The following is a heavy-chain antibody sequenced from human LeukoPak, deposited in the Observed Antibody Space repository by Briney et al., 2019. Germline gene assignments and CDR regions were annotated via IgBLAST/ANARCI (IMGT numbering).Heavy chain of an antibody. D-gene: IGHD2-21*02. CDR1: GYTFTSYY. CDR2: INPSGGST. J-gene: IGHJ2*01. Sequence: ASVKVSCKASGYTFTSYYMHWVRQAPGQGLEWMGIINPSGGSTSYAQKFQGRVTMTRDMSTSTVYMELSSLTSEDTAVYYCARAYCGDDCYRFWYFDLWGRGTLVIVSS. CDR3: ARAYCGDDCYRFWYFDL. V-gene: IGHV1-46*01.